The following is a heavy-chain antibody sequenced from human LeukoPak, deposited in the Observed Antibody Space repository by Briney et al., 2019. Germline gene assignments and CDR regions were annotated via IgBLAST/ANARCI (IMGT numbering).Heavy chain of an antibody. V-gene: IGHV1-69*06. CDR2: IIPIFGTA. Sequence: SVKVSCKASGGTFSSYAIGWVRQAPGQGLEWMGGIIPIFGTANYAQKFQGRVTITADKSTSTAYMELSSLRSEDTAVYYCASEQAAAGMYYFDYWGQGTLVTVSS. D-gene: IGHD6-13*01. J-gene: IGHJ4*02. CDR1: GGTFSSYA. CDR3: ASEQAAAGMYYFDY.